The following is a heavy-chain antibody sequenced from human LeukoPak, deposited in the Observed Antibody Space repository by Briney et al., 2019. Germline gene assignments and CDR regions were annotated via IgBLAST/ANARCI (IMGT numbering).Heavy chain of an antibody. Sequence: ASVKVSCKASGYTFTTYDINWVRQATGQGLEWMGWMNPNSGNTGYAQKFQGRVTMTRNTSISTAHMELSSLRSEDTAAYYCAIHIGYCSGGSCYGESYFDYWDQGTLVTVSS. V-gene: IGHV1-8*01. J-gene: IGHJ4*02. CDR2: MNPNSGNT. D-gene: IGHD2-15*01. CDR3: AIHIGYCSGGSCYGESYFDY. CDR1: GYTFTTYD.